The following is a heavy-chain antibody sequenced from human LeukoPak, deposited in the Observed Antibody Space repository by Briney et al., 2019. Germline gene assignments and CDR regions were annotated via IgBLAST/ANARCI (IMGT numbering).Heavy chain of an antibody. J-gene: IGHJ4*02. Sequence: GPLSLSCAASGLPFSTYAMSWVRQAPGKGLEWVSTISGNGGATYYADSVKGRFTLSRDNSENTLYLQMNSLRADDTAVYYCARDLPVGDYFDYWGQGTLVTVSS. D-gene: IGHD2-8*02. V-gene: IGHV3-23*01. CDR2: ISGNGGAT. CDR3: ARDLPVGDYFDY. CDR1: GLPFSTYA.